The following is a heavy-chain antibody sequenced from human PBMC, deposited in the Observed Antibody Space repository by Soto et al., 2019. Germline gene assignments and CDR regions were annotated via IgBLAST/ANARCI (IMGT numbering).Heavy chain of an antibody. Sequence: SETLSLTCTVSGASITSDYWSWVRQPPGKGLEWIGYISYSGNTNYHPSLESRVTISVDTSKNQISLNVRSVTAADTAVYFCARSLSPQCGGDCYYAWGQGTLVTVSS. D-gene: IGHD2-21*02. V-gene: IGHV4-59*01. CDR1: GASITSDY. J-gene: IGHJ5*02. CDR3: ARSLSPQCGGDCYYA. CDR2: ISYSGNT.